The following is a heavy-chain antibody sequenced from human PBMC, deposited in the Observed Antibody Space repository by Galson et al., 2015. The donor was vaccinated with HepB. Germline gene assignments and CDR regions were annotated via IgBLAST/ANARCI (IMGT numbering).Heavy chain of an antibody. Sequence: SLRLSCAASGFNFDDYGMSWVRHAPGKGLEWVSGINWNGVSTGYADSVKGRFTISRDNAKNSLYLQMNSIRAEDTALYYCARDRYSTSCTDYWGQGTLVTVSS. CDR1: GFNFDDYG. V-gene: IGHV3-20*04. J-gene: IGHJ4*02. D-gene: IGHD6-13*01. CDR2: INWNGVST. CDR3: ARDRYSTSCTDY.